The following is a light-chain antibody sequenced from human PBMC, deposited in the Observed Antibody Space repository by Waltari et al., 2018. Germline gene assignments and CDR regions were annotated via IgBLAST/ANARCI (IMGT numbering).Light chain of an antibody. V-gene: IGLV2-14*03. CDR3: SSYSTSLTPYV. CDR1: SSNVGGYNH. J-gene: IGLJ1*01. Sequence: QSALTQPASVSGSPGQSITISCTGTSSNVGGYNHVSWYQQHPAKAPKILIYAVSSRPSGVSNRFFGSKSGNTASLTISGLQAEDEAVYFCSSYSTSLTPYVFGPGTKVTVL. CDR2: AVS.